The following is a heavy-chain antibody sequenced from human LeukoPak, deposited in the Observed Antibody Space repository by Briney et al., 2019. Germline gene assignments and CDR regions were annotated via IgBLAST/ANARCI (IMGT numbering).Heavy chain of an antibody. D-gene: IGHD3-22*01. J-gene: IGHJ4*02. Sequence: GGSLRLSCAASEFSVGSNYMTWVRQAPGKGLEWVSLIYSGGSTYYADSVKGRFTISRDNSKNTLYLQMNSLRAEDTAVYYCARDWGRDDSGGYYGAFFDYWGQGTLVTVSS. CDR1: EFSVGSNY. V-gene: IGHV3-66*01. CDR2: IYSGGST. CDR3: ARDWGRDDSGGYYGAFFDY.